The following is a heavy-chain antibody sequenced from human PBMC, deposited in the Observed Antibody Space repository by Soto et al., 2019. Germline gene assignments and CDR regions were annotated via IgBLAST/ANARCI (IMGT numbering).Heavy chain of an antibody. J-gene: IGHJ6*02. V-gene: IGHV4-34*01. CDR3: ARARSITIFGVVGGGYGMDV. CDR1: GGSFSGYY. CDR2: INHSGST. Sequence: SETLSLTCAVYGGSFSGYYWSWIRQPPGKGLEWIGEINHSGSTNYNPSLKSRVTISVDTSKNQFSLKLSSVTAADTAVYYFARARSITIFGVVGGGYGMDVWGQGTTVTVS. D-gene: IGHD3-3*01.